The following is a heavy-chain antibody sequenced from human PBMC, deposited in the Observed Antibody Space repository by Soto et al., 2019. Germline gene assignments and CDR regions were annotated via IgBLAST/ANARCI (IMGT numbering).Heavy chain of an antibody. J-gene: IGHJ5*02. CDR2: INHSGST. Sequence: PSETLSLTCTVSGGSISSYYRSWIRQPPGKGLEWIGEINHSGSTNYNPSLKSRVTISVDTSKNQFSLKLSSVTAADTAVYYCARSHLNFDWFSFDPWGQGTLVTVSS. D-gene: IGHD3-9*01. CDR3: ARSHLNFDWFSFDP. V-gene: IGHV4-59*08. CDR1: GGSISSYY.